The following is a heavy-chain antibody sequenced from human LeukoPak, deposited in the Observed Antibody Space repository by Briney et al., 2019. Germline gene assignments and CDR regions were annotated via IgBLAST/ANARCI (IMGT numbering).Heavy chain of an antibody. CDR2: INGDGSIT. D-gene: IGHD1-26*01. Sequence: PGGSLRLSRAASGFTFSSYWMHWVRQAPGKGLVWVSRINGDGSITTYADSVKGRFTISRDNAKNTLYLQMNSLRAEDTAVYYCARSDGSYGYWGQGTLVTVSS. V-gene: IGHV3-74*01. CDR3: ARSDGSYGY. J-gene: IGHJ4*02. CDR1: GFTFSSYW.